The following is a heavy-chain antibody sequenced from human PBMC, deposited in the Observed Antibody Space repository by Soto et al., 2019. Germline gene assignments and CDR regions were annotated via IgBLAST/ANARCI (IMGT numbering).Heavy chain of an antibody. V-gene: IGHV3-33*01. CDR2: IWYDGSNK. Sequence: QVQLVESGGGVVQPGRSLRLSCAASGFTFSSYGMHWVRQAPGKGLEWVAVIWYDGSNKYYADSVKGRFTISRDNXKXXLYRQMNSLRAEDTAVYYCAREGPTVTPGSGGMDVWGQGTTVTVSS. CDR3: AREGPTVTPGSGGMDV. CDR1: GFTFSSYG. J-gene: IGHJ6*02. D-gene: IGHD4-17*01.